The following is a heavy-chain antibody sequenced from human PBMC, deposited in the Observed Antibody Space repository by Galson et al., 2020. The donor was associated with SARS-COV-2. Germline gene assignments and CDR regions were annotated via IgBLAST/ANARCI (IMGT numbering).Heavy chain of an antibody. CDR3: VREPPGSGWDFRD. D-gene: IGHD6-19*01. CDR1: GSTFNTHA. J-gene: IGHJ1*01. V-gene: IGHV3-33*01. CDR2: IWSDRPNR. Sequence: GWSLRLSCGSSGSTFNTHALHWVRQASGKGLEWVAMIWSDRPNRYYADSVKGRFTISRDNSKNTVYLDINRLRPEDTAVYYCVREPPGSGWDFRDWGQGNQVTVSS.